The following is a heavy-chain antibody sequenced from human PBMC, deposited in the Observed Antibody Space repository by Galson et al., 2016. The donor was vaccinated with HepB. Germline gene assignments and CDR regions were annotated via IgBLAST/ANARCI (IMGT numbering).Heavy chain of an antibody. J-gene: IGHJ4*02. CDR3: AKGTTLQVHFGYFDH. CDR1: GFTFSNAW. V-gene: IGHV3-23*01. D-gene: IGHD1/OR15-1a*01. Sequence: SLRLSCAASGFTFSNAWMSWVRQAPGKGLEWVSGISDSGGSTYFADSVMGRFTISRDNSKNTLYLQMNSLRVDDTAVYYCAKGTTLQVHFGYFDHWGQGTLVTVSS. CDR2: ISDSGGST.